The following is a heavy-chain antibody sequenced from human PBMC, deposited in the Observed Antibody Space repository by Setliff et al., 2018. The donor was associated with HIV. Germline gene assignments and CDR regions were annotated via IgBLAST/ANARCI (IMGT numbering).Heavy chain of an antibody. V-gene: IGHV4-28*03. CDR3: AREGKTALVTKYFDY. J-gene: IGHJ4*02. D-gene: IGHD5-18*01. Sequence: SETLSLTCAVSGYSIRSSYWWDWIRQPPGKGLEWIGYIDYSGSAFYNPSLKSRLTISRDTSKNQFSLRMKSVTAADTAVYYCAREGKTALVTKYFDYWGQGTLVTVSS. CDR1: GYSIRSSYW. CDR2: IDYSGSA.